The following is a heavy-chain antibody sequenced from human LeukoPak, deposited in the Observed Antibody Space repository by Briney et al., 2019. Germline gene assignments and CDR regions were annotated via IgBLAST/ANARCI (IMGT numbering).Heavy chain of an antibody. Sequence: PSGTLSLTCTVSGGSISSYYWSWIRQPPGKGLEWIGYIYYSGSTNYNPSLKSRVTISVDTSKNQFSLKLSSVTAADTAVYYCARVEGDYYYYGMDVWGQGTTVTVSS. V-gene: IGHV4-59*01. CDR1: GGSISSYY. D-gene: IGHD3-3*01. J-gene: IGHJ6*02. CDR2: IYYSGST. CDR3: ARVEGDYYYYGMDV.